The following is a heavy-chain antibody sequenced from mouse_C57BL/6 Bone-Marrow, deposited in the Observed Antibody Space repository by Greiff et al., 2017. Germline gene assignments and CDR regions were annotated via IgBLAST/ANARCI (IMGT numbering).Heavy chain of an antibody. CDR3: ARERNYIDY. Sequence: QVQLQQPGAELVQPGASVKMSCKASGYPFTSYWITWVTPRPGQGLEWIGHIYPGSGSTNYNEKFKSKATLTVDTSSSTAYMQLSRLTSEDSAGYDGARERNYIDYWGQGNTRTVS. CDR2: IYPGSGST. J-gene: IGHJ2*01. V-gene: IGHV1-55*01. CDR1: GYPFTSYW.